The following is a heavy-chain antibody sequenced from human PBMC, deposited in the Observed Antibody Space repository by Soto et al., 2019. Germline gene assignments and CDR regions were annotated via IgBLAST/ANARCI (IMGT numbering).Heavy chain of an antibody. D-gene: IGHD2-21*02. CDR3: AKDYCGGDCYPNGWYFDL. J-gene: IGHJ2*01. V-gene: IGHV3-30*18. Sequence: QVQLVESGGGVVQPGRSLRLSCAASGFTFSSYGMHWDRQAPGKGLEWVAVISYDGSNKYYADSVKGRFTISRDNSKNTLYLQMNSLRAEDTAVYYCAKDYCGGDCYPNGWYFDLWGRGTLVTVSS. CDR2: ISYDGSNK. CDR1: GFTFSSYG.